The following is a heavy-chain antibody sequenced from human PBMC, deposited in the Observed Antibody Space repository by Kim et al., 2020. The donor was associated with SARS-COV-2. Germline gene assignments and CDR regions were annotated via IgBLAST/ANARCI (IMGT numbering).Heavy chain of an antibody. CDR1: GFTFSSNA. Sequence: GGSLRLSCAASGFTFSSNAMSWVRQAPGKGLEWVSTITATDETTMYADSVKGRFTISRDNSKNTLYLQMNSLRAEDTALYFCVRRETLGGVLTHFDYWGQGTLVTVSS. V-gene: IGHV3-23*01. CDR3: VRRETLGGVLTHFDY. J-gene: IGHJ4*02. D-gene: IGHD2-8*02. CDR2: ITATDETT.